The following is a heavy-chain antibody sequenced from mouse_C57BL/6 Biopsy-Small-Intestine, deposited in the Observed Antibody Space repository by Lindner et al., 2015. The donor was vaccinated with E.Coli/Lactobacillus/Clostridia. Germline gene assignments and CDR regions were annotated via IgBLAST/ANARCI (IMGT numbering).Heavy chain of an antibody. Sequence: VQLQESGAELAKPGASVKLSCKASGYTFTSYWIHWVKQRPGQGLEWIGYINPSTGYTTYSQRFKDKATLTADKSSSSANMQLNSLTYEDSAVYYCARNDYDHYYAMDYWGQGTSVTVSS. J-gene: IGHJ4*01. CDR1: GYTFTSYW. D-gene: IGHD2-4*01. CDR2: INPSTGYT. V-gene: IGHV1-7*01. CDR3: ARNDYDHYYAMDY.